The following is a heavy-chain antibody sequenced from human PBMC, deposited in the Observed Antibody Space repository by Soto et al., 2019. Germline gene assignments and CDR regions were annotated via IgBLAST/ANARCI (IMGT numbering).Heavy chain of an antibody. J-gene: IGHJ6*02. CDR2: IHYSGST. V-gene: IGHV4-59*08. D-gene: IGHD5-18*01. CDR1: GGSISSYY. CDR3: ACIFSGGYSYGFNYYGMDV. Sequence: SETLSLTCTVSGGSISSYYWSWIRQPPGKGLEWIGYIHYSGSTNYNPSLESRVTISVDTSKNQFSLKLTSVTAADTAVYYCACIFSGGYSYGFNYYGMDVWGQGTTVTVSS.